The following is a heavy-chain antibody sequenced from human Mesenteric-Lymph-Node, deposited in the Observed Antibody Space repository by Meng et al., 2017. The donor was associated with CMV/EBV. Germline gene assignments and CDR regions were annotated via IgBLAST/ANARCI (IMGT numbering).Heavy chain of an antibody. Sequence: LPLPCAVHGGSFSVYFWSWIRPPPGKGFEWIGEINQSGSTNYNPSLKSRVTISVDTSKNQFSLRLSSVTAADTAVYYCAPRSGWFDPWGQGTLVTVSS. V-gene: IGHV4-34*01. D-gene: IGHD3-10*01. CDR1: GGSFSVYF. CDR2: INQSGST. CDR3: APRSGWFDP. J-gene: IGHJ5*02.